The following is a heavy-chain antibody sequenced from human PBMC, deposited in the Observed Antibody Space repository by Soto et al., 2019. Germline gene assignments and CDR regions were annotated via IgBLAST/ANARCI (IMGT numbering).Heavy chain of an antibody. Sequence: EVQLLDSGGGFVQPGGSLRRSCAASGFTFSDYAMTWVRQAPGKGLEWVSAITSSGSSTYYAESVKGRFTISRDNSKSTLDLQMNSLRAEATATYYCAKGAEGYVVSSLDYWDQGTLVTVSS. V-gene: IGHV3-23*01. J-gene: IGHJ4*02. CDR3: AKGAEGYVVSSLDY. D-gene: IGHD5-12*01. CDR2: ITSSGSST. CDR1: GFTFSDYA.